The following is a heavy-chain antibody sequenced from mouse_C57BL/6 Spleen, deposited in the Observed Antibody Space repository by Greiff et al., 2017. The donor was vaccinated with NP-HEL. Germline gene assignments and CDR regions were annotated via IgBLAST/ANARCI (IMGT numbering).Heavy chain of an antibody. CDR1: GYTFTDYE. J-gene: IGHJ1*03. D-gene: IGHD1-1*01. V-gene: IGHV1-15*01. Sequence: VQLVESGAELVRPGASVTLSCKASGYTFTDYEMHWVKQTPVHGLEWIGAIDPETGGTAYNQKFKGKAILTADKSSSTAYMELRSLTSEDSAVYYCTRCYGSSHEYFDVWGTGTTVTVSS. CDR3: TRCYGSSHEYFDV. CDR2: IDPETGGT.